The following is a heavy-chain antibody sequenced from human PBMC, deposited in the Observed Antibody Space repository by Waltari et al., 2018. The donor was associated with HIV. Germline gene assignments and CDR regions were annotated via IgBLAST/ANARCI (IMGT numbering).Heavy chain of an antibody. D-gene: IGHD3-10*01. Sequence: QVQLVQSGAEVKKPGASVTVSCKASGYTFSIYDINWVRQAPGQGLEWMGWMNPNSGQTGYAQKFQDRVTMTRNTATSTASLELSSLRSEDTAVYYCVTALGTYGLYQYHGLNVWGQGTTVTVS. CDR3: VTALGTYGLYQYHGLNV. J-gene: IGHJ6*02. V-gene: IGHV1-8*02. CDR2: MNPNSGQT. CDR1: GYTFSIYD.